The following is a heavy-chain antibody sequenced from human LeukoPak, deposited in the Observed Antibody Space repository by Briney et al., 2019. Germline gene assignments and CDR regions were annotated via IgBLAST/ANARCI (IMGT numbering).Heavy chain of an antibody. J-gene: IGHJ4*02. CDR2: INHSGST. CDR3: ARSTLYYYGSGSLNAYYFDY. Sequence: SETLSLTCAVYGGSFSGYYWSWIRQPPGKGLEWIGEINHSGSTNYNPSLKSRVTISVDTSKNQFSLKLSSVTAADTAVNYCARSTLYYYGSGSLNAYYFDYWGQGTLVTVSS. D-gene: IGHD3-10*01. V-gene: IGHV4-34*01. CDR1: GGSFSGYY.